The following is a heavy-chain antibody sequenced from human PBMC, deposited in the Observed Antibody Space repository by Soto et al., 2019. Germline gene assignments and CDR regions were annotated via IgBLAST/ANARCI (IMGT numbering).Heavy chain of an antibody. Sequence: RGESLKISCKGSGYSFTSYWIGWVRQMPGKGLEWMGIIYPGDSDTRYSPSFQGQVTISADKSISTAYLQWSSLKASDTAMYYCARRGYCISTSCAHDAFDIWGQGTMVTVSS. CDR1: GYSFTSYW. J-gene: IGHJ3*02. D-gene: IGHD2-2*03. CDR3: ARRGYCISTSCAHDAFDI. CDR2: IYPGDSDT. V-gene: IGHV5-51*01.